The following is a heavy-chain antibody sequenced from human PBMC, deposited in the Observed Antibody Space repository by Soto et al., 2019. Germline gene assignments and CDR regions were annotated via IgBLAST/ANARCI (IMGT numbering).Heavy chain of an antibody. J-gene: IGHJ4*02. CDR3: AKKPLYCSGGSCYQYYFDY. Sequence: GGSLRLSCAGSGFTLSDHYIDWVRQAPGKGLEWVSAISGSGGSTYYADSVKGRFTISRDNSKNTLYLQMNSLRAEDTAVYYCAKKPLYCSGGSCYQYYFDYWGQGTLVTVSS. CDR1: GFTLSDHY. CDR2: ISGSGGST. V-gene: IGHV3-23*01. D-gene: IGHD2-15*01.